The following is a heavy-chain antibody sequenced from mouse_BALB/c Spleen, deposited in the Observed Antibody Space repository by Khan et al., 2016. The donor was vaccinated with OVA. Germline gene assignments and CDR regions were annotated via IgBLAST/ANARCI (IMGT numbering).Heavy chain of an antibody. V-gene: IGHV1-4*01. CDR3: VRDGAYHRNDGWFAY. CDR1: GYTFTSYT. CDR2: INPSNGYT. Sequence: QVRLQQSGAELARPGASVKMSCKASGYTFTSYTIHWIKERPGQGLEWIGYINPSNGYTNYTQSFKEKATLTTDKSSTTAYLQLSSLTSDDSAVYNCVRDGAYHRNDGWFAYWGQGTLVTVSA. D-gene: IGHD2-14*01. J-gene: IGHJ3*01.